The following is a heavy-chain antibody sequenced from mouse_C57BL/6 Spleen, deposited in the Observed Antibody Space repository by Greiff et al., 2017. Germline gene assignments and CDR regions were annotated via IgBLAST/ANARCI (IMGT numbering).Heavy chain of an antibody. CDR2: IYPGSGNT. D-gene: IGHD1-1*01. CDR3: ARGVHYGSSPYFDY. J-gene: IGHJ2*01. V-gene: IGHV1-76*01. CDR1: GYTFTDYY. Sequence: QVQLQQSGAELVRPGASVKLSCKASGYTFTDYYINWVKQRPGQGLEWIARIYPGSGNTYYNEKFKGKATLTAEKSSSTAYMQLSSLTSEDSAVYFCARGVHYGSSPYFDYWGQGTTLTVSS.